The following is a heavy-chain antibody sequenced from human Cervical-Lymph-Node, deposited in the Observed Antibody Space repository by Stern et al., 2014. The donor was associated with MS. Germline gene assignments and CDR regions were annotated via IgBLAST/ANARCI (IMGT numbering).Heavy chain of an antibody. D-gene: IGHD6-13*01. J-gene: IGHJ4*02. CDR2: IIPIFETA. Sequence: QLVQSGAEAKKPGSSMKVSCKASGGTFSSDAIGWVRQAPGQGLEWMGGIIPIFETANYAQKFQGRVTITADQSTKTAYLELSSLTSGDTAMYFCASGTRSSWYFDFWGQGTLVTVST. CDR3: ASGTRSSWYFDF. CDR1: GGTFSSDA. V-gene: IGHV1-69*01.